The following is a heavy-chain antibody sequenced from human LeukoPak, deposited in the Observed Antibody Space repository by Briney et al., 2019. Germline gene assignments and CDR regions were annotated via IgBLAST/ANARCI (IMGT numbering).Heavy chain of an antibody. V-gene: IGHV1-46*01. CDR1: GYTFTSYY. CDR3: ARDLGELTLDY. J-gene: IGHJ4*02. D-gene: IGHD3-10*01. CDR2: INPSGGST. Sequence: ASVKVSCKASGYTFTSYYMHWVRQAPGQGLEWMGMINPSGGSTSYAQKFQGRVTMTRDMSTSTVYMELSSLRSEDTAVYYCARDLGELTLDYWGQGTLVTVSS.